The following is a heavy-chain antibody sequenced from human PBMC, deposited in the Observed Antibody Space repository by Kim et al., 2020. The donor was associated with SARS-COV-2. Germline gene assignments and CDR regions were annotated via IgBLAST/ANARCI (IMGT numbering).Heavy chain of an antibody. CDR1: GGTFSSYA. CDR3: ASFGWELLDRNFDY. CDR2: IIPIFGTA. V-gene: IGHV1-69*13. Sequence: SVKVSCKASGGTFSSYAISWVRQAPGQGLEWMGGIIPIFGTANYAQKFQGRVTITADESTSTAYMELSSLRSEDTAVYYCASFGWELLDRNFDYWGQGTLVTVSS. D-gene: IGHD1-26*01. J-gene: IGHJ4*02.